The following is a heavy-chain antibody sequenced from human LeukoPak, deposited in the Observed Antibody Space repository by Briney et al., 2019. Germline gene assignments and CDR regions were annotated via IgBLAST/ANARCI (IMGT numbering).Heavy chain of an antibody. CDR3: TRESLSYYHDTSGSGYYFDF. Sequence: GGSLRLSCAASGFTFNAYWMDWVRQAPGKGLEWVATMKEDGSEMYYVDSVKGRFTISRDNAKNLLYLQMDSMRVEDTAVYYCTRESLSYYHDTSGSGYYFDFWGQGTLVTVPS. CDR2: MKEDGSEM. V-gene: IGHV3-7*01. CDR1: GFTFNAYW. D-gene: IGHD3-22*01. J-gene: IGHJ4*02.